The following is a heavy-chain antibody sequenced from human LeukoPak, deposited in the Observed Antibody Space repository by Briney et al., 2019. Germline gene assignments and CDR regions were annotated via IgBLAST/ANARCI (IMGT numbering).Heavy chain of an antibody. CDR3: AKDTITYIVVVPAAPDY. V-gene: IGHV3-30*02. CDR1: GFTFSSYG. J-gene: IGHJ4*02. Sequence: PGGSLRLSCAASGFTFSSYGMHWVRQAPGKGLEWVAFIRYDGSNKYYADSVKGRFTISRDNSKNTLYLQMNSLRAEDTAVYYCAKDTITYIVVVPAAPDYWGQGTLVTVSS. D-gene: IGHD2-2*01. CDR2: IRYDGSNK.